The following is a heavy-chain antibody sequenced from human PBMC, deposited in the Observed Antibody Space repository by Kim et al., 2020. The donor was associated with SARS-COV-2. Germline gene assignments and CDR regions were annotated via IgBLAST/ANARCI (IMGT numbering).Heavy chain of an antibody. Sequence: SETLSLTCTVSGGSISSSSYYWGWIRQPPGKGLEWIGCIYYSGSTYYNPSLKSRVTISVDTSKNQFSLKLSSMPAADTAVYYCALHYQLQRPGNWFDPWGQGTLLTVSS. CDR2: IYYSGST. V-gene: IGHV4-39*01. CDR1: GGSISSSSYY. D-gene: IGHD2-2*01. CDR3: ALHYQLQRPGNWFDP. J-gene: IGHJ5*02.